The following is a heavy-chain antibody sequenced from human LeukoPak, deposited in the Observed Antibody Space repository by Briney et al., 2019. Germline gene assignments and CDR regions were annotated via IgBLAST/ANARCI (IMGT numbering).Heavy chain of an antibody. CDR1: GFTLSSYA. CDR2: ISYDGSNK. J-gene: IGHJ4*02. CDR3: ARGGSQYYFDY. V-gene: IGHV3-30-3*01. Sequence: GGSLRLSCAASGFTLSSYAMHWVRQAPGKGLEWVAVISYDGSNKYYADSVKGRFTISRDNSKNTLYLQMNSLRAEDTAVYYSARGGSQYYFDYWGQGTLVTVS. D-gene: IGHD3-16*01.